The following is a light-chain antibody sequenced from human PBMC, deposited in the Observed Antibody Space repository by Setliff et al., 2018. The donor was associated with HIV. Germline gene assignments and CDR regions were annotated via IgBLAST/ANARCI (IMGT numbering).Light chain of an antibody. Sequence: QSALTQPRSVSGSPGLSVTISCTGTSSVVGASNSVSWYQHHPGKAPKVIIYDVSDRPSGVPDRFSGSKSGNTASLTISGLQAEDEADYYCCSYAGSYTSLYVFGTGTKVTVL. J-gene: IGLJ1*01. V-gene: IGLV2-11*01. CDR1: SSVVGASNS. CDR3: CSYAGSYTSLYV. CDR2: DVS.